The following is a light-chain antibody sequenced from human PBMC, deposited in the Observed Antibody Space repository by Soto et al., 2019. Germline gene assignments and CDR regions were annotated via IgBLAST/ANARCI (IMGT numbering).Light chain of an antibody. V-gene: IGKV1-5*01. CDR1: QSISSW. Sequence: DIQMTQSPSTLSASVVDRVTITCRASQSISSWLAWYQQKPGKAPKLLIYDASSLESGVPSRFSGSGSGTEFTLTIISLQPDDFATYYCQQYNSYSLTFGQGTKVEIK. CDR3: QQYNSYSLT. CDR2: DAS. J-gene: IGKJ1*01.